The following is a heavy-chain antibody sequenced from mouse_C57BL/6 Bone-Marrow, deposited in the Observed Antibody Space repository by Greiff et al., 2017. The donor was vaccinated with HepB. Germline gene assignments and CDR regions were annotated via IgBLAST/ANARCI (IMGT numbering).Heavy chain of an antibody. CDR2: ISSGGDYI. CDR3: TRYVYDYDLPGFCH. Sequence: EVMLVESGEGLMKPGGSLKLSCAASGFTFSSYAMSWVRQTPEKRLEWVAYISSGGDYIYYADTVKGRFTISRDNARNTLYLQMSSLKSEDTAMYYCTRYVYDYDLPGFCHWGQGTLVTVSA. V-gene: IGHV5-9-1*02. CDR1: GFTFSSYA. D-gene: IGHD2-4*01. J-gene: IGHJ3*02.